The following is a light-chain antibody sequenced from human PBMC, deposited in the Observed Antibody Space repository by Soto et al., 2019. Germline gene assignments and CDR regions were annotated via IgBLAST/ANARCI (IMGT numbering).Light chain of an antibody. J-gene: IGKJ4*01. V-gene: IGKV1-39*01. CDR1: QSISSY. CDR3: QQTYSTPRA. CDR2: AAS. Sequence: DIQMTQSPSSLSASVGERVTITCRASQSISSYLNWYQQKPGKATKLLIYAASSLQSGVPSRFSGSGSGTDFTLTISSLQPEDFATYYCQQTYSTPRAFGGGTMVEIK.